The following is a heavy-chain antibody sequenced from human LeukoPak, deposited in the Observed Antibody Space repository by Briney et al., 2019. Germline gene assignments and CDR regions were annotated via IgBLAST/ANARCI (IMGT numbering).Heavy chain of an antibody. CDR1: GYSFTSYW. CDR2: IYPGDSDS. Sequence: GESLKISYKGSGYSFTSYWIGWVRQMPGKGLECMGIIYPGDSDSRYSPSFQGQVTISADKSISTAYLQWNSLKASDTAMYYCARLRDAYPDYWGQGTLITVSS. V-gene: IGHV5-51*01. J-gene: IGHJ4*02. D-gene: IGHD5-24*01. CDR3: ARLRDAYPDY.